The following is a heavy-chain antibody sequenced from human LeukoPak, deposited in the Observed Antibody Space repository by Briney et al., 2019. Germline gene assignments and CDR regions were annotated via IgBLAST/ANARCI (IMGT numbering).Heavy chain of an antibody. CDR1: GGSISSYY. CDR2: IYYSGST. V-gene: IGHV4-59*12. J-gene: IGHJ4*02. CDR3: ARGGGYCSSTSCHYFDY. Sequence: SETLSLTCTVSGGSISSYYWSWIRQPPGKGLEWIGYIYYSGSTNYNPSLESRVTISVDTSKNQFSLKLSSVTAADTAVYYCARGGGYCSSTSCHYFDYWGQGTLVTVSS. D-gene: IGHD2-2*01.